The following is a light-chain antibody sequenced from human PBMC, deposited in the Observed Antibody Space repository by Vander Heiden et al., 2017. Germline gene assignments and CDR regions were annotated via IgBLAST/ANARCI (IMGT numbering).Light chain of an antibody. CDR3: QVWDSSSDHVV. CDR1: EIGNKA. V-gene: IGLV3-21*02. Sequence: SYVLTQPPSVSVAPGQTPRTSCGGNEIGNKAVHWYQKKPGQAAVLVVYDDSDRPSGIPERFSGSNSASTATLAINRVEAGDEADYYCQVWDSSSDHVVFGGGTKLTVL. CDR2: DDS. J-gene: IGLJ2*01.